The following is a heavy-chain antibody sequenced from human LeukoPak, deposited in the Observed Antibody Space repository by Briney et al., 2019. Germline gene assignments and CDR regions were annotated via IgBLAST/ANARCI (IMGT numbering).Heavy chain of an antibody. Sequence: PGGSLRLSCAASGFTFSSYAMSWVRHAPGKGLEWVSGLSGSGGSTYYTDSVKGRFTISRDNSKNTLYLQMNSLRAEDTAVYYCATDLYGSGSVNYFDHWGQGTLVTVSS. J-gene: IGHJ4*02. V-gene: IGHV3-23*01. CDR2: LSGSGGST. CDR3: ATDLYGSGSVNYFDH. CDR1: GFTFSSYA. D-gene: IGHD3-10*01.